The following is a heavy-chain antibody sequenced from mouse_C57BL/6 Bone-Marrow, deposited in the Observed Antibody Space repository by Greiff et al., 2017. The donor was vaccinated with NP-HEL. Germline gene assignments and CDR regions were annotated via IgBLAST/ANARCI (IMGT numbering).Heavy chain of an antibody. CDR1: GYTFTSYD. V-gene: IGHV1-85*01. CDR2: IYPRDGST. J-gene: IGHJ1*03. D-gene: IGHD2-4*01. CDR3: ARPIYYDYGDWYFDV. Sequence: VQLQQSGPELVKPGASVKLSCKASGYTFTSYDINWVKQRPGQGLEWIGWIYPRDGSTKYNEKLKGKATLTVDTSSSTAYMELHSLTSADSAVYFCARPIYYDYGDWYFDVWGTGTTVTVSS.